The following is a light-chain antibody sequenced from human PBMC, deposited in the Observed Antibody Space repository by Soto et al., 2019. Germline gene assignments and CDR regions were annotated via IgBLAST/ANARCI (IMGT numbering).Light chain of an antibody. CDR3: QQYNSYSWT. CDR2: DAS. J-gene: IGKJ1*01. Sequence: DIPMTQSPSTLSASVGDRVTITCRASQSISSWLAWYQQKRGKAPKLLIYDASSLESGVPSRFSGSGSGTEFTLTISSLQPDDFATYYCQQYNSYSWTFGQGTKVEIK. V-gene: IGKV1-5*01. CDR1: QSISSW.